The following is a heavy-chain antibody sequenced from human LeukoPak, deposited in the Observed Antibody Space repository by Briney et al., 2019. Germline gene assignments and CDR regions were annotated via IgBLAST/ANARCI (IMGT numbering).Heavy chain of an antibody. Sequence: ASVKVSCKSSLGTFSSYAISGVRQAPGQGLEWMGRINPILGIANYAQKFQGRVTINADKSTSTAYMELSSLRSEDKAVYYCASCITPCAGGYYYGMDVWGQGNTVTVSS. CDR1: LGTFSSYA. CDR3: ASCITPCAGGYYYGMDV. V-gene: IGHV1-69*04. CDR2: INPILGIA. D-gene: IGHD3-10*01. J-gene: IGHJ6*02.